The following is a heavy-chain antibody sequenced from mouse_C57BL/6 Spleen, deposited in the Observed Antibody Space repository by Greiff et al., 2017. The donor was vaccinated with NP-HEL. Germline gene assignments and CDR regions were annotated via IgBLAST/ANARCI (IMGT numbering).Heavy chain of an antibody. D-gene: IGHD1-1*01. Sequence: QLQQSGAELVRPGASVKLSCKASGYTFTDYYINWVKQRPGQGLEWIARIYPGSGNTYYNEKFKGKATLTAEKSSSTAYMQLSSRTSEDSAVYFCARDSLFTTVVPLLDYWGQSTTLTVSS. CDR1: GYTFTDYY. V-gene: IGHV1-76*01. J-gene: IGHJ2*01. CDR3: ARDSLFTTVVPLLDY. CDR2: IYPGSGNT.